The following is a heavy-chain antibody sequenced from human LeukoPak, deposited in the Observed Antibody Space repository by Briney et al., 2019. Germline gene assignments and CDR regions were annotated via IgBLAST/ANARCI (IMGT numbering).Heavy chain of an antibody. D-gene: IGHD1-26*01. CDR1: GFTFSSYW. CDR3: ARGLGATTADWYFDL. V-gene: IGHV3-7*01. CDR2: IKQDGSEK. Sequence: GGSLRLSCAASGFTFSSYWMSWVRQAPGKGLEWVANIKQDGSEKYYVDSVKGRFTISRDNAKNSLYLQMNSLRAEDTAVYYCARGLGATTADWYFDLWGRGTLVTVSS. J-gene: IGHJ2*01.